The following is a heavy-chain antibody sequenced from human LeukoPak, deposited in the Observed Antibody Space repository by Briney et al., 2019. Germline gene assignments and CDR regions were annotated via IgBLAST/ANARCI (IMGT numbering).Heavy chain of an antibody. J-gene: IGHJ3*02. CDR2: IYYSGSA. CDR3: ARRFAPSRNDAFDI. Sequence: PSETLSHTCTVSGGSISSGGYYWSWIRQHPGKGLEWIEYIYYSGSAYYNPSLESRVTISVDTSKNQFSLKLSSVTASDTAVYYCARRFAPSRNDAFDIWGQGTMVTVSS. CDR1: GGSISSGGYY. V-gene: IGHV4-31*03. D-gene: IGHD3-10*01.